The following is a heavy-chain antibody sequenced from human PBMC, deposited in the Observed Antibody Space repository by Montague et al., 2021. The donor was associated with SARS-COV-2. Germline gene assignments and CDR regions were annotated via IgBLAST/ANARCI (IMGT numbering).Heavy chain of an antibody. CDR3: AKAWKRGRFDY. Sequence: SETLSLTCTVSGDSVSSSLYYSALIRHAPRNVLECIGSFYYTGSTYKTSTHNRRGTTSVKTSNHQTSRQMTSVTAADTGMYYCAKAWKRGRFDYWGQGALVIVSS. CDR2: FYYTGST. CDR1: GDSVSSSLYY. D-gene: IGHD1-1*01. J-gene: IGHJ4*02. V-gene: IGHV4-39*01.